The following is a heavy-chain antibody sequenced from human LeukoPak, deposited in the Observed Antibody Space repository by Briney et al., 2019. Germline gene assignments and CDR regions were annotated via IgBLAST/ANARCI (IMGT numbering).Heavy chain of an antibody. CDR3: ARDRGYYDSSGIDY. J-gene: IGHJ4*02. V-gene: IGHV4-59*01. CDR1: GGSISSYY. CDR2: IYYSGST. Sequence: SQTLSLTCTVSGGSISSYYRSWIRQPPGKGLEWIGYIYYSGSTNYNPSLKSRVTISVDTSKNQFSLKLSSVAAADTAVYYCARDRGYYDSSGIDYWGQGTLVTVSS. D-gene: IGHD3-22*01.